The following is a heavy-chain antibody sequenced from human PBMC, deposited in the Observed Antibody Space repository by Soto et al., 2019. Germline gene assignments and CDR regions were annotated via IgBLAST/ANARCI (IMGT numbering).Heavy chain of an antibody. CDR1: GYTFTGYY. V-gene: IGHV1-3*01. J-gene: IGHJ6*02. Sequence: GASVKVSCKASGYTFTGYYMHWVRQAPGQGLEWMGWINGGTGQTRYSQRFQDRVIITRDTSASTGYMELSSLRSEDTAVYYCARGKGMEENYFYYGLDIWGQGTTVTVSS. CDR3: ARGKGMEENYFYYGLDI. CDR2: INGGTGQT. D-gene: IGHD1-1*01.